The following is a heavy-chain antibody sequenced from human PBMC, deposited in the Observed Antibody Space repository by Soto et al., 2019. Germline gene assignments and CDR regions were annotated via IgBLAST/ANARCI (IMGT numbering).Heavy chain of an antibody. CDR2: ISAYNGNT. CDR1: GYTFTSYG. Sequence: ASVKVSWKASGYTFTSYGISWVRQAPGQGLEWMGWISAYNGNTNYAQKLQGRVTMTTDTSTSTAYMELRSLRSDDTAVYYCAREICSGGSCYGWYYYHYGMAVWGQGTTVTVSS. J-gene: IGHJ6*02. V-gene: IGHV1-18*01. CDR3: AREICSGGSCYGWYYYHYGMAV. D-gene: IGHD2-15*01.